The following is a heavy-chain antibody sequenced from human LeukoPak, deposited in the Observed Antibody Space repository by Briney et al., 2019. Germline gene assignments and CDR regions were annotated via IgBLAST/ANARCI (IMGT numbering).Heavy chain of an antibody. D-gene: IGHD2-21*01. CDR3: ARIRCGHSGSVCYNH. V-gene: IGHV4-34*01. J-gene: IGHJ4*02. CDR1: GVSINDYY. CDR2: ISHTEGT. Sequence: SETLSATCGVFGVSINDYYWSWIRQSPGKGLEWIGEISHTEGTRYNPSLESRVTMSVGTSENQLSLKLIFVTAADTAVYYCARIRCGHSGSVCYNHCGLGTLVTVSS.